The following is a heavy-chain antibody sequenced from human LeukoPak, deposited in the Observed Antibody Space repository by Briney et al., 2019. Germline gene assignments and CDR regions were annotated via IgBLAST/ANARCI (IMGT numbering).Heavy chain of an antibody. D-gene: IGHD3-10*01. CDR3: ARVGWFGELTRHPGGDS. V-gene: IGHV3-7*01. CDR1: GFTFGSYW. J-gene: IGHJ4*02. Sequence: GSLRLSCAASGFTFGSYWMSWVRQAPGKGLEWVANIKQDGSEKNYVDSVKGRFTISRDNADNSLYLQMNSLRAEDTAVYYCARVGWFGELTRHPGGDSWGQGTLVTVSS. CDR2: IKQDGSEK.